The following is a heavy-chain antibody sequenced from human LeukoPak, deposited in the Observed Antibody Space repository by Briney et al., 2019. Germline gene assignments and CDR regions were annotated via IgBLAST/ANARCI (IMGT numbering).Heavy chain of an antibody. CDR3: ARGTYYYDSSGYHHGNYDY. CDR1: GGSITSGDYY. CDR2: IYTSGST. D-gene: IGHD3-22*01. J-gene: IGHJ4*02. Sequence: SQTLSLTSTVSGGSITSGDYYWSWIRQPAGKGLEWIGRIYTSGSTNYNPSLKSRVTMSVDTSKNQFSLKLSSVTAADTAVYYCARGTYYYDSSGYHHGNYDYWGQGTLVTVSS. V-gene: IGHV4-61*02.